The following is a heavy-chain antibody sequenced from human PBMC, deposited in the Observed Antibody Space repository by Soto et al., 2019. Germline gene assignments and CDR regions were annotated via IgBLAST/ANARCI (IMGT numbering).Heavy chain of an antibody. CDR2: IYYSGST. CDR3: ARVDSSGYYYFLDY. J-gene: IGHJ4*02. D-gene: IGHD3-22*01. Sequence: QVQLQESGPGLVKPSETLSLTCTVSGGSISSYYWSWIRQPPGKGLEWIGYIYYSGSTNYNPSLKSRVTISVDTSKNQFSLKLSSVTAADTAVYYCARVDSSGYYYFLDYWGQGTLVTVSS. CDR1: GGSISSYY. V-gene: IGHV4-59*01.